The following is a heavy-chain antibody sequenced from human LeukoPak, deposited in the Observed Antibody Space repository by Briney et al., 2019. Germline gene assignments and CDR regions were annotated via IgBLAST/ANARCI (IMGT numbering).Heavy chain of an antibody. CDR2: INSDGSST. D-gene: IGHD1-1*01. CDR3: ARRGGPGDYYYYGMDV. J-gene: IGHJ6*02. CDR1: GFTFSSYS. V-gene: IGHV3-74*01. Sequence: PGGSLRLSCAASGFTFSSYSMNWVRQALGKGLEWVSRINSDGSSTSYADSVKGRFTISRDNAKNTLYLQMNSLRAEDTAVYYCARRGGPGDYYYYGMDVWGQGTTVTVSS.